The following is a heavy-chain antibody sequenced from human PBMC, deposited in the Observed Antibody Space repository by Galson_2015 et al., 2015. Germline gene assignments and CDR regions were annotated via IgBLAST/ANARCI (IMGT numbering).Heavy chain of an antibody. CDR3: ASTYYYDSSGYYPAEYFQH. V-gene: IGHV3-48*03. D-gene: IGHD3-22*01. CDR2: ISSSGSTI. J-gene: IGHJ1*01. CDR1: GFTFSSYE. Sequence: SLRLSCAASGFTFSSYEMNCVRQAPGKGLEWVSYISSSGSTIYYADSVKGRFTISRDNAKNSLYLQMNSLRAEDTAVYYCASTYYYDSSGYYPAEYFQHWGQGTLVTVSS.